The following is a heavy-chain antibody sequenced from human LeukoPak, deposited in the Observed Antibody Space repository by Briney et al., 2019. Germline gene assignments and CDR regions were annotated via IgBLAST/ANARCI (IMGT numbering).Heavy chain of an antibody. CDR2: ISGSGDSA. Sequence: GGSLRLSCAASGFAFYNYAMGWVRQAPGKGLEWVSGISGSGDSAYYTDSVKGRFTISRDNSKNTLYLQMSNLTAEDTAVYHCASQTRMQLWGYFDLWGQGALVIVSS. V-gene: IGHV3-23*01. D-gene: IGHD5-18*01. J-gene: IGHJ4*02. CDR1: GFAFYNYA. CDR3: ASQTRMQLWGYFDL.